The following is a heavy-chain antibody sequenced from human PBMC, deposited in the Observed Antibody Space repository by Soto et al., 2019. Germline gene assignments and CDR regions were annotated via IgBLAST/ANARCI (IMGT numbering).Heavy chain of an antibody. CDR2: ISGSGASA. V-gene: IGHV3-23*01. Sequence: GGSLRLSCAASGFTFSSYAMSWVRQAPGKGLEWVSAISGSGASAYYADSVKGRFTISRDNSKNTLYLQMNSLRAEDTAVYYCAKDLGDFWSGSLQTHFDYWGQGTLVTVSS. CDR1: GFTFSSYA. CDR3: AKDLGDFWSGSLQTHFDY. J-gene: IGHJ4*02. D-gene: IGHD3-3*01.